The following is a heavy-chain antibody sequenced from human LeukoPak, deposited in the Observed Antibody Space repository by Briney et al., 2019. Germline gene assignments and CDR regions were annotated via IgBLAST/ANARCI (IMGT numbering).Heavy chain of an antibody. Sequence: SETLSLTCAVYGGSSSGYYWSWIRQPPGKGLEWIGEINHSGSTNYNPSLKSRVTISVDTSKNQFSLKLSSVTAADTAVYYCARGGAVLRFLEWSRVGGRYYGMDVWGQGTTVTVSS. CDR2: INHSGST. J-gene: IGHJ6*02. V-gene: IGHV4-34*01. D-gene: IGHD3-3*01. CDR3: ARGGAVLRFLEWSRVGGRYYGMDV. CDR1: GGSSSGYY.